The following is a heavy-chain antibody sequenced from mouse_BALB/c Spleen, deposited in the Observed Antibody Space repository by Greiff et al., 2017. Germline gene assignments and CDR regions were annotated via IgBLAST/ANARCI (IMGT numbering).Heavy chain of an antibody. CDR3: TRGGGYDDYYFDY. D-gene: IGHD2-2*01. V-gene: IGHV5-6-4*01. CDR2: ISSGGSYT. CDR1: GFTFSSYT. Sequence: EVKLMESGGGLVKPGGSLKLSCAASGFTFSSYTMSWVRQTPEKRLEWVATISSGGSYTYYPDSVKGRFTISRDNAKNTLYLQMSSLKSEDTAMYYCTRGGGYDDYYFDYWGQGTTLTVSS. J-gene: IGHJ2*01.